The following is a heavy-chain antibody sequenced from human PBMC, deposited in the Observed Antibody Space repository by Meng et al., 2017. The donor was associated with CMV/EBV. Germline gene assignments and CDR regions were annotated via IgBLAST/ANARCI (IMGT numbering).Heavy chain of an antibody. J-gene: IGHJ4*02. Sequence: SVKVSCKASGGTFSSYTISWVRQAPGQGLEWMGRIIPILGIANYAQKFQGRVTITADKSTSTAYMELSSLRSEDRAVYYCARAGSSSSSAGIDYWGQGTLVTVSS. CDR1: GGTFSSYT. CDR2: IIPILGIA. D-gene: IGHD6-6*01. V-gene: IGHV1-69*02. CDR3: ARAGSSSSSAGIDY.